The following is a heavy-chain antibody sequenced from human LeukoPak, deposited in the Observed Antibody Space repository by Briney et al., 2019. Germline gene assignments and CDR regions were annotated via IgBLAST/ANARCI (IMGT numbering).Heavy chain of an antibody. Sequence: GASAKVSCKASGYTFSSYYMHWVRQAPGQGLEWMGIINPSGGSTSYPQKFQGRVTMTRDTSTSTVYMELSSLRSDDTAVYYCAREPSGSYKFDYWGQGTLVTVSS. J-gene: IGHJ4*02. CDR2: INPSGGST. V-gene: IGHV1-46*01. D-gene: IGHD1-26*01. CDR3: AREPSGSYKFDY. CDR1: GYTFSSYY.